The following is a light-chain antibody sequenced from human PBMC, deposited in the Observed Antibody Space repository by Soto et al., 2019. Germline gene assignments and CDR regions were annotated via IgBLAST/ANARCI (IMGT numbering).Light chain of an antibody. CDR1: SSNSGGYNV. CDR2: EGI. Sequence: QSVLTQPASVSGSPGQSITISCSGTSSNSGGYNVVSWYQQHPGKAPKGIVDEGIKRPSGVSARFSGSTSGSTASLTISGLQAEDEAEYYCCSYVGATTYVFGSGTKVTVL. V-gene: IGLV2-23*01. J-gene: IGLJ1*01. CDR3: CSYVGATTYV.